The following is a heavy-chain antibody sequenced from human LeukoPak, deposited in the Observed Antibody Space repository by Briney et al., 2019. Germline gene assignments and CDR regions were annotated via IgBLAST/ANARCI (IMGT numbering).Heavy chain of an antibody. CDR3: ARVFDS. CDR1: GGSFSGCY. CDR2: VFYTGKT. J-gene: IGHJ4*02. Sequence: SETLSLTCAVYGGSFSGCYWSWIRQSPVKGLEWIGDVFYTGKTNYNPSLRGRATISIDTSKNQFSLKSTYVTAADSAVYYCARVFDSWGQGTLVTVSS. V-gene: IGHV4-34*12.